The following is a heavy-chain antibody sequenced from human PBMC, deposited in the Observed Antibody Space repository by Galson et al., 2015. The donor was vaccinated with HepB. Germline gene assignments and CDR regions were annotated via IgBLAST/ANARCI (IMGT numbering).Heavy chain of an antibody. CDR3: ARDGEITMVRGVRTRDHFDY. CDR1: GFTFSSYS. D-gene: IGHD3-10*01. Sequence: SLRLSCAASGFTFSSYSMNWVRQAPGKGLEWVSSISSSSSYIYYADSVKGRFTISRDNAKNSLYLQMNSLRAGDTAVYYCARDGEITMVRGVRTRDHFDYWGQGTLVTVSS. V-gene: IGHV3-21*01. J-gene: IGHJ4*02. CDR2: ISSSSSYI.